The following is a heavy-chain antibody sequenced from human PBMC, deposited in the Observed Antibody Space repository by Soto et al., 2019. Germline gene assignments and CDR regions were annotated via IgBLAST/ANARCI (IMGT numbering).Heavy chain of an antibody. CDR2: TYYRSKWYN. Sequence: SQTLSLTCAISGDSVSSNSAAWNWIRQSPSRGLEWLGRTYYRSKWYNDYAVSVKSRITINPDTSKNQFSLQLNSVTPEDTAMYYCARTTTVTNLYYCYGMDVWGQGTTVTVSS. J-gene: IGHJ6*02. CDR1: GDSVSSNSAA. V-gene: IGHV6-1*01. CDR3: ARTTTVTNLYYCYGMDV. D-gene: IGHD4-17*01.